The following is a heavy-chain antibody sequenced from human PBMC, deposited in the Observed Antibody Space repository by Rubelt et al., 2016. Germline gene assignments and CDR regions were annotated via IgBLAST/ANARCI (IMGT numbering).Heavy chain of an antibody. CDR1: GFTFSSYG. CDR2: ISYDGSNK. CDR3: AKGESGYDWGYDAFDI. V-gene: IGHV3-30*18. Sequence: QVQLVESGGGVVQPGRSLRLSCAASGFTFSSYGMHWVRQAPGKGLEWVAVISYDGSNKYYADSVKGRFTISRDNSKNTLYLQMNSLRAEDTAVYYCAKGESGYDWGYDAFDIWGQGTMVTVSS. D-gene: IGHD5-12*01. J-gene: IGHJ3*02.